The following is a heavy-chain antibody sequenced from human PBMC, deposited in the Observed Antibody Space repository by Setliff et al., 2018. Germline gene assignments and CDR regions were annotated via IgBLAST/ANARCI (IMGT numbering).Heavy chain of an antibody. J-gene: IGHJ3*01. CDR1: GGSISSYY. V-gene: IGHV4-4*09. D-gene: IGHD1-26*01. CDR3: AREVGTSTSSDAFDV. Sequence: SETLSLTCTVSGGSISSYYWSWIRQPPGKGLEWIGYIYSSGSTYYNPSLKSRVSISVDTSKNQFSLKLSSVTAADTAVYYCAREVGTSTSSDAFDVWGQGMMVTVSS. CDR2: IYSSGST.